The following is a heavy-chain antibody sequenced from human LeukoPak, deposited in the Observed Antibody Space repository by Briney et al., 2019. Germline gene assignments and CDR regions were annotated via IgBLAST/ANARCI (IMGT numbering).Heavy chain of an antibody. CDR3: TRDRHIVVVTGAFDI. CDR2: IRSKAYGGTT. D-gene: IGHD2-21*02. V-gene: IGHV3-49*03. J-gene: IGHJ3*02. CDR1: GFTFGDYA. Sequence: GGSLRLSCTASGFTFGDYAMSWFRQAPGKGLEWVAFIRSKAYGGTTEYAASVKGRFTISRDDSKSIAYLQMNSLKTEDTAVYYCTRDRHIVVVTGAFDIWGQGTMVTVSS.